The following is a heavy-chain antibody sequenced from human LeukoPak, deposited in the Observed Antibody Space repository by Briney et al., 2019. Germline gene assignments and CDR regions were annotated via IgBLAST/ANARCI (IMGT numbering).Heavy chain of an antibody. V-gene: IGHV1-2*02. CDR3: ARDNSVGDTAWWFDP. CDR1: GYTFTGYY. J-gene: IGHJ5*02. CDR2: INPNSGGT. D-gene: IGHD1-26*01. Sequence: ASVKVSCKASGYTFTGYYMHWVRQAPGQGLEWMGWINPNSGGTNYAQKFQGRVTMTRDTSIGTDYMELSSLRSEDTAVYYCARDNSVGDTAWWFDPWGQGTLVTVSS.